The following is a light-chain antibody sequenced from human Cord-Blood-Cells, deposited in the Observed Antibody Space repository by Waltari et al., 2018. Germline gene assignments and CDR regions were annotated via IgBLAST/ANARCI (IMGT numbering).Light chain of an antibody. CDR3: QQYNSYSPIT. CDR1: QSISSW. V-gene: IGKV1-5*01. Sequence: DIQMTQSPSTLSASVGDRVTIPCRASQSISSWLAWYQQKPGKAPKLLIYDASSLESGVPSRFGGSGSGTEFTLTISSLQPDDFATYYCQQYNSYSPITFGQGTRLEIK. CDR2: DAS. J-gene: IGKJ5*01.